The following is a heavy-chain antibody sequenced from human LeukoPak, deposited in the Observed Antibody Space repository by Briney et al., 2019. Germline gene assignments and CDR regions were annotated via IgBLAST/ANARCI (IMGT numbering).Heavy chain of an antibody. CDR3: AAESPYNSDDAFDI. CDR2: IVVGSGNT. Sequence: SVKVSCKASGFTFTSSAVQWVRQARGQRLEWIGWIVVGSGNTNYAQKFQERVTITRGMSTSTAYMELSSLRSEDTAVYYCAAESPYNSDDAFDIWGQGTMVTVPS. CDR1: GFTFTSSA. J-gene: IGHJ3*02. D-gene: IGHD5-24*01. V-gene: IGHV1-58*01.